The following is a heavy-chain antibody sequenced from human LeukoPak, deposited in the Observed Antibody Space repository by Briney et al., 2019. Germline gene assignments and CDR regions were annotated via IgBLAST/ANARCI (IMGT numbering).Heavy chain of an antibody. V-gene: IGHV3-7*01. J-gene: IGHJ4*02. CDR1: GFTFSSYA. CDR3: KSGGAAPGSFDN. CDR2: IKYDGDEE. D-gene: IGHD6-13*01. Sequence: GGSLRLSCAASGFTFSSYAMSWVRQAPGKGLEWVANIKYDGDEEYYVDSVKGRFTISRDNAKNSLYLQLNSLRVEDTAVYYCKSGGAAPGSFDNWGQGTLVTVSP.